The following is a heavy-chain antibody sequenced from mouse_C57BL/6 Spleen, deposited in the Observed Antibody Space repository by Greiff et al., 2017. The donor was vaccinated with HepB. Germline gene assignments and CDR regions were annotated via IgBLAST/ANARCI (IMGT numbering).Heavy chain of an antibody. CDR1: GYAFSSSW. CDR2: IYPGDGDT. J-gene: IGHJ2*01. V-gene: IGHV1-82*01. Sequence: VKLMESGPELVKPGASVKISCKASGYAFSSSWMNWVKQRPGKGLEWIGRIYPGDGDTNYNGKFKGKATLTAEKSSSTAYMQLSSLTSEDSAVYFCARYYDGYYDYFDYWGQGTTLTVSS. CDR3: ARYYDGYYDYFDY. D-gene: IGHD2-3*01.